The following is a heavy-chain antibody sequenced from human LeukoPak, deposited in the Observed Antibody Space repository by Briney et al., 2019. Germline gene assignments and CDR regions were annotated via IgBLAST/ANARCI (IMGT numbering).Heavy chain of an antibody. Sequence: SETLSLTCTVSGYSISSGYYWGWIRQLPGKGLEWIGSIYHSGSTYYNPSLKSRVTISVDTSKNQFSLKLSSVTAADTAVYYCARDYYDTSGAFDYWGQGSLVTVSS. D-gene: IGHD3-22*01. V-gene: IGHV4-38-2*02. J-gene: IGHJ4*02. CDR1: GYSISSGYY. CDR3: ARDYYDTSGAFDY. CDR2: IYHSGST.